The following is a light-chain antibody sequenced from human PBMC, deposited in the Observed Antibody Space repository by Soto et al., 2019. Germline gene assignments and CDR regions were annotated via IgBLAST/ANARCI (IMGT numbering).Light chain of an antibody. Sequence: DIPMTQSPSTLSASVGDRVTITCRASQSISSWLAWYQQKPGKAPRLLIYKTSSLESGVPSRFSGSGSGTEFTLTISSLQPDDFATYYCQQYSIYPITFGGGTKVEIK. CDR3: QQYSIYPIT. CDR2: KTS. CDR1: QSISSW. J-gene: IGKJ4*01. V-gene: IGKV1-5*03.